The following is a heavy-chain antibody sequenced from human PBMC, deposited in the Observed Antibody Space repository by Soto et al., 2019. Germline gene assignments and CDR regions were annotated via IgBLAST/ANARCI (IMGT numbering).Heavy chain of an antibody. V-gene: IGHV4-31*03. Sequence: TLSLTCTVSGGSISSGGYYWSWIHQHPGKGLEWIGYIYYSGSTYYNPSLKSRVTISVDTSKNQFSLKLSSVTAADTAVYYCAQLPYDSSGYYYEVYWGQGTLVTVSS. D-gene: IGHD3-22*01. CDR1: GGSISSGGYY. CDR3: AQLPYDSSGYYYEVY. CDR2: IYYSGST. J-gene: IGHJ4*02.